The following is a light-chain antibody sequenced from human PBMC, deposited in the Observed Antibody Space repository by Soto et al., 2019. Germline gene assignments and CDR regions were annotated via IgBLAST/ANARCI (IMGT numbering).Light chain of an antibody. CDR2: DVR. V-gene: IGLV2-14*01. CDR3: SSYTSISTYV. J-gene: IGLJ1*01. CDR1: SSDVGGYNF. Sequence: QSVLTPLSSVSGSPGQSVTISCTGTSSDVGGYNFVSWYQQHPGKAPKLMIHDVRNRPSGVSNRFSGSKSVNTASLTISGLQAEDEADYYCSSYTSISTYVFGTGTKVTVL.